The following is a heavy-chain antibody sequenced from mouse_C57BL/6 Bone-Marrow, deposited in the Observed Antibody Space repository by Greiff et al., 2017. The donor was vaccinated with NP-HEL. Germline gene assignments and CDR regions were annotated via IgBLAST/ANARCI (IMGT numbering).Heavy chain of an antibody. CDR3: ARHRRGYGDFDY. V-gene: IGHV5-9*01. CDR2: ISGGGGNT. J-gene: IGHJ2*01. Sequence: DVMLVESGGGLVKPGGSLKLSCAASGFTFSSYTMSWVRQTPEKRLEWVATISGGGGNTYYPDSVKGRFTISRDNAKNTLYLQMSSLRSEDTALYYCARHRRGYGDFDYWGQGTTLTVSS. CDR1: GFTFSSYT. D-gene: IGHD2-2*01.